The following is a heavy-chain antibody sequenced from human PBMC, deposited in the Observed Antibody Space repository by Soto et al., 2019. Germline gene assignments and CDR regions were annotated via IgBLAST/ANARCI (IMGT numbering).Heavy chain of an antibody. J-gene: IGHJ6*02. D-gene: IGHD4-4*01. CDR1: XDSVSSNSAA. CDR2: TYYRSKWYN. Sequence: PSQTLSXTCXISXDSVSSNSAAWNWIRQSPSRGLEWLGRTYYRSKWYNDYAVSVKSRITINPDTSKNQFSLQLNSVTPEDTAVYYCARDAGADSNYYYYYGMDVWGQGTTVTVSS. V-gene: IGHV6-1*01. CDR3: ARDAGADSNYYYYYGMDV.